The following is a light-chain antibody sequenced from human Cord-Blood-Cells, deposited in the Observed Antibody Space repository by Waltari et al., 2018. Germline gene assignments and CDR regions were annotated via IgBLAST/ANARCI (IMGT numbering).Light chain of an antibody. Sequence: QTVVTQEPSLTVSPGGTVTLTCASSTGAVTSGYYPNWFQQKPGQAPRALIYSTSNKPPWPPARFSGSLLGGKAALTLSGVQPEDEAEYYCLLYYGGAQLWVFGGGTKLTVL. CDR3: LLYYGGAQLWV. CDR1: TGAVTSGYY. J-gene: IGLJ3*02. V-gene: IGLV7-43*01. CDR2: STS.